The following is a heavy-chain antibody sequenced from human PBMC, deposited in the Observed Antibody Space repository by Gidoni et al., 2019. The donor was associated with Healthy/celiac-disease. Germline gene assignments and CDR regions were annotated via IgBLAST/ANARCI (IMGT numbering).Heavy chain of an antibody. CDR3: ARLGSPGSSSWYDY. CDR2: IKHSGST. CDR1: GGSFSGYY. V-gene: IGHV4-34*01. Sequence: QVQLQPWGAGLLKPSETLTPTCAVYGGSFSGYYWSWICQPPGKGLEWIGEIKHSGSTNYNPSLKSRVTISVDTTKNHFSLKLSSVTAADTAVYYCARLGSPGSSSWYDYWGQGTLVTVSS. D-gene: IGHD6-13*01. J-gene: IGHJ4*02.